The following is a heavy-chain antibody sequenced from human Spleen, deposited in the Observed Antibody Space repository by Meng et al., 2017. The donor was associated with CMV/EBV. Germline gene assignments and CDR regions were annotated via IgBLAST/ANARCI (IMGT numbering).Heavy chain of an antibody. CDR1: GFTFTTYW. CDR3: ARISRGTGTIYLDY. Sequence: GGSLRLSXAASGFTFTTYWMSWVRQAPGKGLEXXANIKEVGTEKYLAGSVKGRFAISRDNAKSSIXLQMNSRXXENTALYYCARISRGTGTIYLDYWGQGTPVTVSS. V-gene: IGHV3-7*01. D-gene: IGHD1-1*01. J-gene: IGHJ4*02. CDR2: IKEVGTEK.